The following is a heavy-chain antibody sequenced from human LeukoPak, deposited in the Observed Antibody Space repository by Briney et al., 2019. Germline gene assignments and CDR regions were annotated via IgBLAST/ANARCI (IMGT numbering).Heavy chain of an antibody. CDR2: ISYDGSNK. CDR3: ARDTVTATHNAFDI. Sequence: PGGSLRLSCAASGFTFSSYGMHWVRQAPGKGLEWVAVISYDGSNKYYADSVKGRFTISRDNSKNTLYLQMNSLRAEDTAVYYCARDTVTATHNAFDIWGQGTMVTVSS. CDR1: GFTFSSYG. D-gene: IGHD4-17*01. J-gene: IGHJ3*02. V-gene: IGHV3-30*03.